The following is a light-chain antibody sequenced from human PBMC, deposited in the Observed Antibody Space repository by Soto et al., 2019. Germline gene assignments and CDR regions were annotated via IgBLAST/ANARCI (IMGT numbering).Light chain of an antibody. CDR2: EAS. CDR1: QSISGS. CDR3: QQYNGYWT. Sequence: GDRVTITCRASQSISGSLAWYQQKPRKAPNLLIYEASNLKSGVPSRFSGSGSGTEYTLTISSLQPDDSASYYCQQYNGYWTFGQGTRVEIK. J-gene: IGKJ1*01. V-gene: IGKV1-5*03.